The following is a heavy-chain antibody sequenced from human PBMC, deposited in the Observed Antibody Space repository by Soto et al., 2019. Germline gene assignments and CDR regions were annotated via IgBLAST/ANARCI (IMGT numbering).Heavy chain of an antibody. CDR1: GGTMKNFF. Sequence: SETLSLTWTVSGGTMKNFFWSWIRQPPGKGLEWIGYIPYSGGPTYTPSLKSRVSISIDTSRNQFSLKLTSVTTADTAVYYCAIGNYDHTAMHVWCQAPTVTVSS. J-gene: IGHJ6*02. V-gene: IGHV4-59*12. D-gene: IGHD3-3*01. CDR2: IPYSGGP. CDR3: AIGNYDHTAMHV.